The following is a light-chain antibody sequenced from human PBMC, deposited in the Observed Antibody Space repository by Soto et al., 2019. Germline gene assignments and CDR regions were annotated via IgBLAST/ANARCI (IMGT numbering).Light chain of an antibody. J-gene: IGKJ3*01. Sequence: EIVMTQSPATLSVSPGEGATLSCRASQSVRRDLAWYQQKPGQAPRLLIYGASTRATGIPARFTGSGSGIVFTLAINRLQSEGFAVYWFQQCNSWPPTFGHGTTVDIK. V-gene: IGKV3-15*01. CDR1: QSVRRD. CDR2: GAS. CDR3: QQCNSWPPT.